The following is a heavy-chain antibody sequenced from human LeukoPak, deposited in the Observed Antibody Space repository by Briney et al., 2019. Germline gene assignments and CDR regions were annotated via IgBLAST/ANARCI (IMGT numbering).Heavy chain of an antibody. Sequence: SETLSLTCAVYGGSFSGYYWSWIRQPPGKGLEWIGEINHSGSTNYNPSLKSRATISVDTSKNQFSLKLSSVTAADTAVYYCARGSITAYWGQGTLVTVSS. D-gene: IGHD3-10*01. CDR2: INHSGST. CDR3: ARGSITAY. J-gene: IGHJ4*02. CDR1: GGSFSGYY. V-gene: IGHV4-34*01.